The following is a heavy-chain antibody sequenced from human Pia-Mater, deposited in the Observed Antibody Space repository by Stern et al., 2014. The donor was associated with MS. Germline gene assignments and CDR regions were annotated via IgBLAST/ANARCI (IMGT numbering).Heavy chain of an antibody. CDR2: ISSGGSYI. CDR3: ARGRGGNYRYYFDY. Sequence: EVHLVESGGGLVKPGGSLRLSCAASGFTFSSYSMNWVRQAPGKGLEWVASISSGGSYIYYADSLKGRFTISRDNAKNSLYLQMNSLRAEDTAVYYCARGRGGNYRYYFDYWGQGNLVTVSS. CDR1: GFTFSSYS. D-gene: IGHD4-23*01. V-gene: IGHV3-21*01. J-gene: IGHJ4*02.